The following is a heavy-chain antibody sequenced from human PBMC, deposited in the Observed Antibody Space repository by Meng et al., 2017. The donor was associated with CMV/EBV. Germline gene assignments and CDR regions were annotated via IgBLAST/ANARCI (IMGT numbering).Heavy chain of an antibody. Sequence: SETLSLTCTVSGGSISSYYWSWIRQPPGKGLEWIGYIYYSGSTNYNPSLKSRVTISVDTSKNQFSLKLSSVTAADTAVYYCARGGYCSSTSCYDEYFQHWGQGTLVTVSS. J-gene: IGHJ1*01. CDR1: GGSISSYY. CDR3: ARGGYCSSTSCYDEYFQH. V-gene: IGHV4-59*12. CDR2: IYYSGST. D-gene: IGHD2-2*01.